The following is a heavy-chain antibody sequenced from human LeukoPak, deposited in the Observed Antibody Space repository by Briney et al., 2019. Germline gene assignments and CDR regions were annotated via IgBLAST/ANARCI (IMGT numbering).Heavy chain of an antibody. CDR2: ISWEGQTT. CDR1: GLTFDDYA. Sequence: GGPLRLPCAPSGLTFDDYAMQGVRQAPGRGREGVALISWEGQTTYYADSVRGRFTISRDNSKNSLYLQMNSLRTEDTAFYYCTRDTDYGSATNYFDSWGQGTLVSVSS. CDR3: TRDTDYGSATNYFDS. V-gene: IGHV3-43*01. D-gene: IGHD3-10*01. J-gene: IGHJ4*02.